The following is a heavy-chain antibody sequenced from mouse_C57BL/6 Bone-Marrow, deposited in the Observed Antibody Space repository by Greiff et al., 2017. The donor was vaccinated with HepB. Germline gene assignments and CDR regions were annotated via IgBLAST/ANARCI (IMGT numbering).Heavy chain of an antibody. CDR3: ARQGRYGSSSYWYFDV. Sequence: EVKLVESGGGLVQPGESLKLSCESNEYEFPSHDMSWVRKTPEKRLELVAAINSDGGSTYYPDTMERRFIISRKHTKKTLYLQMSSLRSEDTALYYGARQGRYGSSSYWYFDVWGTGTTVTVSS. V-gene: IGHV5-2*01. CDR2: INSDGGST. J-gene: IGHJ1*03. CDR1: EYEFPSHD. D-gene: IGHD1-1*01.